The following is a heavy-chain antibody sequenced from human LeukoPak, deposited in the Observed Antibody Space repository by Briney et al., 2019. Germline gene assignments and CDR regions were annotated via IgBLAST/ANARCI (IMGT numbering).Heavy chain of an antibody. J-gene: IGHJ3*02. D-gene: IGHD5-24*01. V-gene: IGHV3-48*02. Sequence: PGGSLRLSCAASGFTFSIYSMNWLRQAPGKGLAWVSYISTGSSTIHYADSVKGRFTISRDDAKNSLYLQMNRLRDEDTAVYYCARPRDGYNYGAFDIWGQGTMVTVSS. CDR1: GFTFSIYS. CDR2: ISTGSSTI. CDR3: ARPRDGYNYGAFDI.